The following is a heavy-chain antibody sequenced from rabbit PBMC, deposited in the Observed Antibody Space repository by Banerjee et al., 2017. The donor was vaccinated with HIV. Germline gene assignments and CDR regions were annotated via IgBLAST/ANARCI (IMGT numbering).Heavy chain of an antibody. Sequence: QEQLVESGGGLVTLGGSLKVTCKASGIDFSSSFWISWVRQAPGKGLEWIGCIYPAAGATDYATWVNGRFTISLDNAQNTVFLRMTSLTAADTATYFCARVTGYGTTSAYPTRLDLWGPGTLVTVS. CDR2: IYPAAGAT. J-gene: IGHJ6*01. CDR3: ARVTGYGTTSAYPTRLDL. CDR1: GIDFSSSFW. D-gene: IGHD1-1*01. V-gene: IGHV1S43*01.